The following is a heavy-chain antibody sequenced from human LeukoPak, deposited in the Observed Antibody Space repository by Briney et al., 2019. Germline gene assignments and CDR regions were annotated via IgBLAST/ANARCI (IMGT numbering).Heavy chain of an antibody. J-gene: IGHJ4*02. Sequence: GGSLRLSCAASGFTFSSYSMNWVRQAPGKGLEWVSSISSSSTYIYYADSVKGRFTISRDNAKNSLHLQMNSLRAEDTAVYYCARAPGYRSFLDYWGQGTLVTVSS. D-gene: IGHD6-13*01. CDR3: ARAPGYRSFLDY. CDR2: ISSSSTYI. CDR1: GFTFSSYS. V-gene: IGHV3-21*01.